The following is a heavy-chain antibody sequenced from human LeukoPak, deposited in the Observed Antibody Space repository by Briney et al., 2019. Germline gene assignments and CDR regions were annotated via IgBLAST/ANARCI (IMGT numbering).Heavy chain of an antibody. CDR1: GFTFSSYW. CDR2: INSDGSST. Sequence: PGGSLRRSCAASGFTFSSYWMHWVRQAPGKGLVWVSRINSDGSSTSHADSVKGRFTISRDNAKNTLYLQMNSLRAEDTAVYYCARGLYCSGGSCYANWFDPWGQGTLVTVSS. D-gene: IGHD2-15*01. J-gene: IGHJ5*02. V-gene: IGHV3-74*01. CDR3: ARGLYCSGGSCYANWFDP.